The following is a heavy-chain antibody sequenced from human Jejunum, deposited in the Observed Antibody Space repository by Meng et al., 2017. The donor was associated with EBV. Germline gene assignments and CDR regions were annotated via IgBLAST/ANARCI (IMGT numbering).Heavy chain of an antibody. CDR2: IYHGGGT. V-gene: IGHV4-4*02. CDR3: AGNGYYALEY. CDR1: GGSISDNDW. Sequence: QVPLEERSTRLEEPSGTLSLSCVVSGGSISDNDWWSWVRQPPGKGLEWLGEIYHGGGTNYNPSLESRVTISVDKSKNQFSLKLNSVTVADTAVYYCAGNGYYALEYWGPGILVTVSS. J-gene: IGHJ4*02. D-gene: IGHD3-22*01.